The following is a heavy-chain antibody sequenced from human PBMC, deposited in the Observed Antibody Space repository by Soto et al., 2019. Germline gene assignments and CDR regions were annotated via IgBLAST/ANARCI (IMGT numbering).Heavy chain of an antibody. CDR3: ARAYYDFWSGYYTGEGYYYYYMDV. V-gene: IGHV4-34*01. Sequence: TETLSLTCAVYGVSFSGYYWSWIRQPPGKGLKWIGGINPSGSTNYNPSFKSRVTISVDTSMNQFSLKLSSVTAADTAVYYCARAYYDFWSGYYTGEGYYYYYMDVWGKGTTVS. CDR2: INPSGST. CDR1: GVSFSGYY. J-gene: IGHJ6*03. D-gene: IGHD3-3*01.